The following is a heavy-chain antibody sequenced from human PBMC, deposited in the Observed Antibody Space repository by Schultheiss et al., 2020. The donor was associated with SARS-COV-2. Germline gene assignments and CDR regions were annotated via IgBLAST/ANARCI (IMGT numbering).Heavy chain of an antibody. Sequence: SETLSLTCAVYGGSFSGYYWSWIRQPPGKGLEWIGYIYYSGSTYYNPSLKSRVTISVDRSKNQFSLKLSSVTAADTAVYYCARVAAAGTFGWFDPWGQGTLVTVSS. J-gene: IGHJ5*02. CDR3: ARVAAAGTFGWFDP. V-gene: IGHV4-34*01. CDR2: IYYSGST. CDR1: GGSFSGYY. D-gene: IGHD6-13*01.